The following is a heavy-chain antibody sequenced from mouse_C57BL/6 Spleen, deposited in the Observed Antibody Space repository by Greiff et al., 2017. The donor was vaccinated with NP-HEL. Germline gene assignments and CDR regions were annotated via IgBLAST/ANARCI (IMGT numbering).Heavy chain of an antibody. CDR1: GYAFSSYW. CDR3: ARSDWFAY. Sequence: VKLQESGAELVKPGASVKISCKASGYAFSSYWMNWVKQRPGKGLEWIGQIYPGDGDTNYNGKFKGKATLTADKSSSTAYMQLSSLTSEDSAVYFCARSDWFAYWGQGTLVTVSA. J-gene: IGHJ3*01. V-gene: IGHV1-80*01. CDR2: IYPGDGDT.